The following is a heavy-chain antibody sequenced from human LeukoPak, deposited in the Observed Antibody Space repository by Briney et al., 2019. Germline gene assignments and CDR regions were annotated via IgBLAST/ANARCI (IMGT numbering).Heavy chain of an antibody. CDR3: TRGVRDGYNWGY. V-gene: IGHV3-73*01. D-gene: IGHD5-24*01. J-gene: IGHJ4*02. CDR1: GFTFSSYE. CDR2: IRSKANSYAT. Sequence: PGGSLRLSCAASGFTFSSYEMNWVRQASGKGLEWVGRIRSKANSYATAYAASVTGRFTISRDDSKNTAYLQMNSLKTEDTAVYYCTRGVRDGYNWGYWGQGTLVTVSS.